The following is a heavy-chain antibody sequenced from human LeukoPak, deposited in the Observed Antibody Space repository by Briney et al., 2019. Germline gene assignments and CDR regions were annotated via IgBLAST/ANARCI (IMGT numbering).Heavy chain of an antibody. CDR1: GGSISGYY. CDR3: ARRVAAGFDY. J-gene: IGHJ4*02. Sequence: WETLSLTCTVSGGSISGYYWSWIRQPPGKGLEWIGYIYYSGSTNYNPSLKSRVTISADTSKNQFSLKLSSVTAADTAVYYCARRVAAGFDYWGQGTLVTVSS. CDR2: IYYSGST. D-gene: IGHD6-13*01. V-gene: IGHV4-59*08.